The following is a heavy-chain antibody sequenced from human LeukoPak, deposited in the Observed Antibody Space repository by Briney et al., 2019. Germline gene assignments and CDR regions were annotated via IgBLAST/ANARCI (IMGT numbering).Heavy chain of an antibody. CDR1: GGSFSGYY. D-gene: IGHD2-15*01. Sequence: LSLTCGVSGGSFSGYYWNWIRQAPGKGLEWVAVIWYDGSNKYYADSVKGRFTISRDNSKNTLYLQMNSLRAEDTAVYYCARERGYCSGGSCNDAFDIWGQGIMVTVSS. V-gene: IGHV3-33*08. CDR2: IWYDGSNK. J-gene: IGHJ3*02. CDR3: ARERGYCSGGSCNDAFDI.